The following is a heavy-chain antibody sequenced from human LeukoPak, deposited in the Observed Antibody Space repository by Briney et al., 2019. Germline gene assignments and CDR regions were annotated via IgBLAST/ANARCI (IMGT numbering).Heavy chain of an antibody. J-gene: IGHJ4*02. CDR1: GGTFSSYA. D-gene: IGHD6-6*01. V-gene: IGHV1-69*13. Sequence: AASVKVSCKASGGTFSSYAISWVRQAPGQGLEWMGGIIPIFGTANYAQKFQGRVTITADESTSTAYMELSSLRSEDTAVYYCASIRIAARGANIDYWGQGTLVTVSS. CDR2: IIPIFGTA. CDR3: ASIRIAARGANIDY.